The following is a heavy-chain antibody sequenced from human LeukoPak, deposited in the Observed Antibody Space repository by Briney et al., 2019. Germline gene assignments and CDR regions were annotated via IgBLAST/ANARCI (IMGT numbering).Heavy chain of an antibody. CDR2: INPSGGST. Sequence: ASVKVSCKASGYTFTYYYMHWVRQAPGQGLEWMGIINPSGGSTSYAQKFQGRVTMTRDTSTSTVYMELSSLRSDDTAVYYCARSGDSAYCSSTSCYGGWFDPWGQGTLVTVSS. CDR1: GYTFTYYY. CDR3: ARSGDSAYCSSTSCYGGWFDP. V-gene: IGHV1-46*01. D-gene: IGHD2-2*01. J-gene: IGHJ5*02.